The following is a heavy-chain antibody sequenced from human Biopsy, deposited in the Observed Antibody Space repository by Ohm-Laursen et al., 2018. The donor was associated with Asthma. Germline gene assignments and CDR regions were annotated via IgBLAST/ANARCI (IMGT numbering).Heavy chain of an antibody. CDR1: GGTFNTYV. Sequence: SVKVSCKSLGGTFNTYVIGWVRQAPGQGLEWMGEINSVFGTTTYPQEFQDRVTITADDSTSTVYMELSSLRSEDTAVYYCARKAGSCISRTCYSLDFWGQGTLVTVSS. CDR3: ARKAGSCISRTCYSLDF. D-gene: IGHD2-2*01. V-gene: IGHV1-69*13. J-gene: IGHJ4*02. CDR2: INSVFGTT.